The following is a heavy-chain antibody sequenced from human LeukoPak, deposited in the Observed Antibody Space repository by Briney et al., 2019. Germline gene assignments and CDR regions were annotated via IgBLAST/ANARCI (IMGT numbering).Heavy chain of an antibody. CDR1: GFTFSSHG. J-gene: IGHJ4*02. Sequence: GGSLRLSCGASGFTFSSHGMNWVRQAPGKGLEWVSGISPSGGITYYTDSVKGRFTISRDNSKNTVSLQMNSLRAEDTAVYYCARLNSGSYYYWGQGTLVTVSS. D-gene: IGHD3-10*01. CDR3: ARLNSGSYYY. V-gene: IGHV3-23*01. CDR2: ISPSGGIT.